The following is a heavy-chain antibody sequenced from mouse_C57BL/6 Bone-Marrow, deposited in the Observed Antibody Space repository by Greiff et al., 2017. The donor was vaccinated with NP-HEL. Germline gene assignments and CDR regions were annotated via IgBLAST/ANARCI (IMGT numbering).Heavy chain of an antibody. CDR1: GYTFTDYY. J-gene: IGHJ2*01. V-gene: IGHV1-19*01. CDR3: ARWLRREGPFDY. Sequence: EVQLQQSGPVLVKPGASVKMSCKASGYTFTDYYMNWVKQSHGKSLEWIGVINPYNGGTSYTQKFKGKATLTVDKSSSTAYMELSSLTSEDSAVYYCARWLRREGPFDYWGQGTTLTVSS. CDR2: INPYNGGT. D-gene: IGHD2-2*01.